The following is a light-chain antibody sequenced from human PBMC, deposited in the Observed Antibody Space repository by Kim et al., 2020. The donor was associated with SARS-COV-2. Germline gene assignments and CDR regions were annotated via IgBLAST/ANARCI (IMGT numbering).Light chain of an antibody. CDR1: SIRSNF. CDR2: GKN. CDR3: NSRDSSGNHWV. J-gene: IGLJ3*02. V-gene: IGLV3-19*01. Sequence: ALREIVRSTCQGDSIRSNFASWYQQQPGKAPVIVIYGKNNRPSGIPDRFSGSSSGNTASLTITGAQAEDEADYYCNSRDSSGNHWVFGGGTQLTVL.